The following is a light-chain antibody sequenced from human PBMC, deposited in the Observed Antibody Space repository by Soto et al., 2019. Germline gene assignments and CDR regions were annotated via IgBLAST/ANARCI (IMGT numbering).Light chain of an antibody. J-gene: IGLJ1*01. V-gene: IGLV2-23*02. CDR2: EVS. Sequence: QSALTQPASVSGSPGQSITISCTGTISDVGSYNLVSWYQQHPGRAPKVMIYEVSKRPSGVSNRFSGSKSGNTASLTISGLQDEDDDDYYCCSYAGSPTFGVFGTGTKLTVL. CDR3: CSYAGSPTFGV. CDR1: ISDVGSYNL.